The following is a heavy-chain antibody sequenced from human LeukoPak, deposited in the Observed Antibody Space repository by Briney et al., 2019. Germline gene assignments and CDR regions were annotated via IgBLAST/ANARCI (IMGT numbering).Heavy chain of an antibody. CDR1: GFTFSSYA. CDR3: AKWGMVRGASSLRYYYYYMDV. CDR2: ISGSGGST. Sequence: GGSLRLSCAASGFTFSSYAMSWVRQAPGKGLEWVSAISGSGGSTYYADSVKGRFTISRDNSKNTLYLQMNSLRAEDTAGYYCAKWGMVRGASSLRYYYYYMDVWGKGTTVTVSS. J-gene: IGHJ6*03. V-gene: IGHV3-23*01. D-gene: IGHD3-10*01.